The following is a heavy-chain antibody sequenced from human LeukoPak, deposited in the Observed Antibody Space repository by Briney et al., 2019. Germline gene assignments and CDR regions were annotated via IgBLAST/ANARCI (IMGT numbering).Heavy chain of an antibody. V-gene: IGHV3-48*03. D-gene: IGHD3-10*01. CDR1: GFTFSSFE. CDR3: VRGLDYNVAWVY. Sequence: GGSLRLSCVVSGFTFSSFEMNWVRQAPGRGLEWVSYISSSGITLYYADSVKGRFSISRDNAKNSLYLQMNSLRAEDTAVYYCVRGLDYNVAWVYWGQGTLVTVSS. CDR2: ISSSGITL. J-gene: IGHJ4*02.